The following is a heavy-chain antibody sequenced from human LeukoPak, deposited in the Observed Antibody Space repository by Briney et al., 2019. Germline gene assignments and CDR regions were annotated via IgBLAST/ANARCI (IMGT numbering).Heavy chain of an antibody. V-gene: IGHV3-74*01. CDR3: ARVLSGSWDWFDP. Sequence: PGGSLRLSCAASGFTFSNDWMHWVRQAPGKGLVWVSRINTDGSRITYADSVKGRFTISRDNAMNTVYLQMNSLRAEDTAVYYCARVLSGSWDWFDPWGQGTLVTVSS. CDR1: GFTFSNDW. D-gene: IGHD3-22*01. J-gene: IGHJ5*02. CDR2: INTDGSRI.